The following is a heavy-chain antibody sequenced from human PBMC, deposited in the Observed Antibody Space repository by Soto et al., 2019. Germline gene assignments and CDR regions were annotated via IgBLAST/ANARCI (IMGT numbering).Heavy chain of an antibody. CDR2: INAGNGNT. CDR3: ARAPGYSYGYN. D-gene: IGHD5-18*01. J-gene: IGHJ4*02. Sequence: QVQLVQSGAEVKKPGASVKVSCKASGYTFTSYAMHWVRQPPGQRLEWMGWINAGNGNTKYSQKFQGRVTITRDTSASTAYMELSSLRSEDTAVYYCARAPGYSYGYNWGQGTLVTVSS. CDR1: GYTFTSYA. V-gene: IGHV1-3*01.